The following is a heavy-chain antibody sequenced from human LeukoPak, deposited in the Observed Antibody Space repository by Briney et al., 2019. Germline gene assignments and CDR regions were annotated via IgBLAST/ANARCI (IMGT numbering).Heavy chain of an antibody. CDR2: IKQDGSEK. CDR1: GFTFSTYW. CDR3: ARAHVGSGYSFFDY. V-gene: IGHV3-7*01. D-gene: IGHD3-22*01. Sequence: GGSLRLSCAASGFTFSTYWMNWFRQTPGKGLEWVANIKQDGSEKYYVDSVKGRFTISRDNAKNSLYLQMNSLRAEDTAVYYCARAHVGSGYSFFDYWGQGTLVTVSS. J-gene: IGHJ4*02.